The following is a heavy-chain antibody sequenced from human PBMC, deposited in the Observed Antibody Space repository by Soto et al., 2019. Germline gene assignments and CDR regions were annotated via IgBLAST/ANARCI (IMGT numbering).Heavy chain of an antibody. J-gene: IGHJ5*01. CDR3: AREVGSSARNWFDS. CDR1: GFTFSSYW. Sequence: GSLRLSCAASGFTFSSYWMSWVRQAPGKGLEWVANIKQDGSEKYYVDSVKGRFTISRDNAKNSLYLQMNSLRAEDTAVYYCAREVGSSARNWFDSWGQGTLVTVSS. CDR2: IKQDGSEK. V-gene: IGHV3-7*01. D-gene: IGHD6-6*01.